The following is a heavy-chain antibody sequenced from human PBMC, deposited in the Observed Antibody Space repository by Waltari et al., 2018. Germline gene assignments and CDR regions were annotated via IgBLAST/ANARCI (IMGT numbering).Heavy chain of an antibody. Sequence: QVQLQQWGAGLLKPSETLSLTCAVYGGSFSGYYWSWIRQPPGKGLEWIGEINHSGSTNYNPSRKSGVTISVDTSKNQFSLKLSSVTAADTAVYYCARSRNRCSSTSCPNRGFDYWGQGTLVTVSS. CDR3: ARSRNRCSSTSCPNRGFDY. V-gene: IGHV4-34*01. J-gene: IGHJ4*02. D-gene: IGHD2-2*01. CDR2: INHSGST. CDR1: GGSFSGYY.